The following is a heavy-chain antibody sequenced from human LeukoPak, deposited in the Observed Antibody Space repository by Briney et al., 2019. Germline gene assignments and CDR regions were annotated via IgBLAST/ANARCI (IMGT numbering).Heavy chain of an antibody. CDR1: GFTFSSYE. CDR2: ISSSGSTI. V-gene: IGHV3-48*03. D-gene: IGHD6-19*01. J-gene: IGHJ4*02. CDR3: ARVSSGWTYFDY. Sequence: GVSLTLSCAASGFTFSSYEMNWVRQAPGKGLEWVSYISSSGSTIYYADSVKGRFTISRDNAKNSLYLQMNSLRAEDTALYYCARVSSGWTYFDYWGQGTLVTVSS.